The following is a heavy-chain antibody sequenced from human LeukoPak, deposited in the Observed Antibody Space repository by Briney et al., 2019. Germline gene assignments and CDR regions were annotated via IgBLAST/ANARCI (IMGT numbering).Heavy chain of an antibody. CDR2: IWYDGSNK. Sequence: PGRSLRLSCAASGFTFSSYGMHWVRQAPGKGLEWVAVIWYDGSNKYYADSVKGRFTISRDNSKNTLYLQMNSLRAEDTAVYYCARDTGLDNYDFWSGYGPFDYWGQGTLVTVSS. D-gene: IGHD3-3*01. V-gene: IGHV3-33*01. CDR1: GFTFSSYG. J-gene: IGHJ4*02. CDR3: ARDTGLDNYDFWSGYGPFDY.